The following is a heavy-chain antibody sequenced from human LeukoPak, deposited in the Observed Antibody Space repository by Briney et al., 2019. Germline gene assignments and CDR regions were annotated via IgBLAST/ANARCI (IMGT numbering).Heavy chain of an antibody. CDR2: ISYDGSNK. J-gene: IGHJ4*02. CDR3: AKLSDGSIWFGEPYFDY. V-gene: IGHV3-30-3*01. CDR1: GFTFSTYA. Sequence: GGSLRLSCAASGFTFSTYAMHWVRQTPGKGLEWVAVISYDGSNKYYADSVKGRFIISRDNSKNTLYLQMNSLRAEDTAVYYCAKLSDGSIWFGEPYFDYWGQGTLVTVSS. D-gene: IGHD3-10*01.